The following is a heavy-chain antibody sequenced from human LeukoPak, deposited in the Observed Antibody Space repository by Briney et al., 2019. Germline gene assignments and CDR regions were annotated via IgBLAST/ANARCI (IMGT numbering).Heavy chain of an antibody. J-gene: IGHJ6*02. CDR2: IYTSGST. CDR1: GGPISSGSYY. CDR3: AREVGRGIFGVVINHFYYYYGMDV. D-gene: IGHD3-3*01. Sequence: SSQTLSLTCTVSGGPISSGSYYWSWIRQPAGKGLEWIGRIYTSGSTNYNPSLKSRVTISVDTSKNQFSLKLSSVTAADTAVYYCAREVGRGIFGVVINHFYYYYGMDVWGQGTTVTVSS. V-gene: IGHV4-61*02.